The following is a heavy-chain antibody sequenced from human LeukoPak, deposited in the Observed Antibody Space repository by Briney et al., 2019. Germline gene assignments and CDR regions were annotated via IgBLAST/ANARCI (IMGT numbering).Heavy chain of an antibody. D-gene: IGHD2-2*01. CDR3: ARGDQLLSTYDY. V-gene: IGHV4-31*03. Sequence: SETLSLTCPVSGGSISSGGYYWSWIRQHPGKGLEWIGYIYYSGSTYYNPSLKSRVTISVDTSKNQFSLKLSSVTAADTAVYYCARGDQLLSTYDYWGQGTLVTVSS. CDR2: IYYSGST. CDR1: GGSISSGGYY. J-gene: IGHJ4*02.